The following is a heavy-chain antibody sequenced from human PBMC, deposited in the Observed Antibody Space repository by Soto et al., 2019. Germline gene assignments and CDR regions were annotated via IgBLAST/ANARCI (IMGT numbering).Heavy chain of an antibody. CDR3: TRDINTRGLVPAAQIGGRVGHYYYYGMDV. CDR2: IRSKAYGGTT. CDR1: GFTFGDYA. J-gene: IGHJ6*02. V-gene: IGHV3-49*03. Sequence: GGSPRISCTASGFTFGDYAMCWFLQAPGKGLEGVGFIRSKAYGGTTEYAASVKGRFTISRDDSKSISYLQMNSLKTEDTAVYYCTRDINTRGLVPAAQIGGRVGHYYYYGMDVWGQGTTVTVSS. D-gene: IGHD2-2*01.